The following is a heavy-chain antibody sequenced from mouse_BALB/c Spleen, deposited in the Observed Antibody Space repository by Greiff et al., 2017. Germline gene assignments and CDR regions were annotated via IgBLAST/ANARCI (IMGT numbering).Heavy chain of an antibody. D-gene: IGHD1-1*01. V-gene: IGHV5-9-4*01. CDR1: GFTFSSYA. Sequence: EVQGVESGGGLVKPGGSLKLSCAASGFTFSSYAMSWVRQSPEKRLEWVAEISSGGSYTYYPDTVTGRFTISRDNAKNTLYLEMSSLRSEDTAMYYCARAGYYGYYAMDYWGQGTSVTVSS. CDR3: ARAGYYGYYAMDY. J-gene: IGHJ4*01. CDR2: ISSGGSYT.